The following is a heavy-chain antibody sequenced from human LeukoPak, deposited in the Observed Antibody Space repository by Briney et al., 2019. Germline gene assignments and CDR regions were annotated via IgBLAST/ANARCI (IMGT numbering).Heavy chain of an antibody. Sequence: SETLSLTCTVSGGSISTSNYYWGWIRQPPGKGLEWIGNIFYSGSTYYSPSLKSRVTISLDTSRNQFSLKLTSVTAADTAVYYCARAVVAATLFDYWGQGTLVTVSS. CDR2: IFYSGST. D-gene: IGHD2-15*01. CDR3: ARAVVAATLFDY. V-gene: IGHV4-39*07. CDR1: GGSISTSNYY. J-gene: IGHJ4*02.